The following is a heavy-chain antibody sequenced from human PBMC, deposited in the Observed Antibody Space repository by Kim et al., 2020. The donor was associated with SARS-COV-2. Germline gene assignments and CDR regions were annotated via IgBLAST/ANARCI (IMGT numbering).Heavy chain of an antibody. J-gene: IGHJ5*02. D-gene: IGHD3-10*01. CDR3: ARQGQVVRGVKIWFDP. CDR1: GGSISSSSYY. V-gene: IGHV4-39*01. Sequence: SETLSLTCTVSGGSISSSSYYWGWIRQPPGKGLEWIGSIYYSGSTYYNPSLKSRVTISVDTSKNQFSLKLSSVTAADTAVYYCARQGQVVRGVKIWFDPWGQGTLVTVSS. CDR2: IYYSGST.